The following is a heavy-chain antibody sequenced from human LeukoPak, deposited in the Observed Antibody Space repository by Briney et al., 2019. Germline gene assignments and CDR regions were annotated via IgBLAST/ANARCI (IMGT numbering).Heavy chain of an antibody. V-gene: IGHV3-11*01. D-gene: IGHD2-8*01. CDR2: ISGSGSTE. CDR3: ARPRKWIDY. Sequence: GGSLRLSCAASGFTFSDYYMIWIRQAPGKGLECVSYISGSGSTEYYADSVRGRFTISRDSAKNSLYLQMNSLRAEDTAVYYCARPRKWIDYWGQGTLVTVSS. J-gene: IGHJ4*02. CDR1: GFTFSDYY.